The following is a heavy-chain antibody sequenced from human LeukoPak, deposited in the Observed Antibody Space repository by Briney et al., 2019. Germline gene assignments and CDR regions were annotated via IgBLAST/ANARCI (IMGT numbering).Heavy chain of an antibody. D-gene: IGHD1-1*01. J-gene: IGHJ3*02. CDR2: IIPILGIA. CDR1: GGTFSSYA. V-gene: IGHV1-69*04. Sequence: GSSVKVSCKASGGTFSSYAISWVRQAPGQGLEWMGRIIPILGIANYAQKFQGRVTITADKSTSTAYMKLSSLRSEDTAVYYCARGRNWNDAFDIWGQGTMVTVSS. CDR3: ARGRNWNDAFDI.